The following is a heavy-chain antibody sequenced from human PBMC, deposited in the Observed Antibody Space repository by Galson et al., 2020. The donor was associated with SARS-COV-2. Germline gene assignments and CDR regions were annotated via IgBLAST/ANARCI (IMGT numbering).Heavy chain of an antibody. CDR2: IYYSGSP. V-gene: IGHV4-39*01. CDR3: ARLTPTQWELPNYFDY. CDR1: GGSIRRSSFY. D-gene: IGHD1-26*01. Sequence: SETLSLTCTVSGGSIRRSSFYWDWIRLPPGKGLEWIGSIYYSGSPYYNPSLEIRVTMSVDTSKNQFSLKMNSVTAADTAVYYCARLTPTQWELPNYFDYWGQGTLVTVSS. J-gene: IGHJ4*02.